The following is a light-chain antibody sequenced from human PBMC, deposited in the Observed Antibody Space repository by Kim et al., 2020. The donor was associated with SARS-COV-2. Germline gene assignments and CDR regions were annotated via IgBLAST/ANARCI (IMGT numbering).Light chain of an antibody. CDR3: QQTYRA. V-gene: IGKV1-39*01. CDR2: GAS. J-gene: IGKJ2*01. CDR1: QTIKTQ. Sequence: QSPSSLSAPVGDRVTITGRASQTIKTQVNWYQQKPGKAPKLLIYGASNLQSGVPSRFRGGGSGTEFSRSISSLRPEDSATYYCQQTYRAFGEGTKREI.